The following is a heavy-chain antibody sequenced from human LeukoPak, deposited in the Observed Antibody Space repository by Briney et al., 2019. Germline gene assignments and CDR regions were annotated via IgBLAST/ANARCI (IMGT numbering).Heavy chain of an antibody. D-gene: IGHD5-12*01. J-gene: IGHJ4*02. Sequence: PGRSLRLSCAASGFTFSSYGMHWVRQAPGKGLEWVAVLWYDGSNKYYADAVKGRYTISRDNSKNTLYLQMNSLRAEDTAVYYCARVPHRGVATIINFDYWGQGTLVTVSS. V-gene: IGHV3-33*01. CDR3: ARVPHRGVATIINFDY. CDR2: LWYDGSNK. CDR1: GFTFSSYG.